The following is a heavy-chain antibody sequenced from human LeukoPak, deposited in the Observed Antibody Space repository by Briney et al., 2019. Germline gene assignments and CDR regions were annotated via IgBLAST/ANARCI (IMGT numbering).Heavy chain of an antibody. CDR3: ARELALEMATIPAAFDI. CDR1: GGTFSSYA. Sequence: ASVKVSCKASGGTFSSYAISWVRQAPGQGLEWMGGIIPIFGTANYAQKFQGRVTITADESTSTAYMELSSLRSEDTAVYYCARELALEMATIPAAFDIWGQGTMVTVSS. V-gene: IGHV1-69*13. J-gene: IGHJ3*02. D-gene: IGHD5-24*01. CDR2: IIPIFGTA.